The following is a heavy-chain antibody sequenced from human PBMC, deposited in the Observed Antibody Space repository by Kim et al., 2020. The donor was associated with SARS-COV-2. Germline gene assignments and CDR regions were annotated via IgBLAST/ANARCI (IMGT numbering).Heavy chain of an antibody. J-gene: IGHJ6*01. CDR2: INHSGST. CDR3: ARTKATTVRPYYYYYGMD. CDR1: GGSFSGYY. Sequence: SETLSLTCAVYGGSFSGYYWSWIRQPPGKGLEWIGEINHSGSTNYNPSLKSRVTISVDTSKNQFSLKLSSVTAADTAVYYCARTKATTVRPYYYYYGMD. V-gene: IGHV4-34*01. D-gene: IGHD4-17*01.